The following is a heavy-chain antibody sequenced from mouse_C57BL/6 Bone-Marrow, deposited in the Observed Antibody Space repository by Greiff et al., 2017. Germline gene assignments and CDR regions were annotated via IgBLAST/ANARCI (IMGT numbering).Heavy chain of an antibody. Sequence: VMLVESGAELVRPGTSVKMSCKASGYTFTNYWIGWAKQRPGHGLEWIGDIYPGGGYTNYNEKFKGKATLTADKSSSTAYLQVSSLTSEDSAIYYCARAGAWAGFAYWGQGTLVTVSA. D-gene: IGHD4-1*01. CDR2: IYPGGGYT. V-gene: IGHV1-63*01. CDR1: GYTFTNYW. J-gene: IGHJ3*01. CDR3: ARAGAWAGFAY.